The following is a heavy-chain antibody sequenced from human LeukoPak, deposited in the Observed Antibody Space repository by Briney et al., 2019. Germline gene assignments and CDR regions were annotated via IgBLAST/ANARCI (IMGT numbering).Heavy chain of an antibody. V-gene: IGHV4-4*02. CDR3: TSRRYLDV. J-gene: IGHJ6*02. CDR1: GDSISSSNW. Sequence: SETLSLTCAVSGDSISSSNWWSWVRQPPGKGLEWIGEIHHSGTTNYKPSLKSRVITSVDKSKNQFSLRLSSVTAADTAVYYCTSRRYLDVWSQGTTVTVSS. CDR2: IHHSGTT. D-gene: IGHD3-9*01.